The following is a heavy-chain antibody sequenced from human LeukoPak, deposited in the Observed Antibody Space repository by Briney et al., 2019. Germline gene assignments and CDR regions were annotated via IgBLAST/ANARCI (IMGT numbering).Heavy chain of an antibody. CDR3: AKLYGSGSYNYYFDY. J-gene: IGHJ4*02. CDR2: ISGSGGST. D-gene: IGHD3-10*01. V-gene: IGHV3-23*01. CDR1: GFTFSSYG. Sequence: GGSLRLSCAASGFTFSSYGMHWVRQAPGKGLEWVSAISGSGGSTYYADSVKGRFTISRDNSKNTLYLQMNSLRAEDTAVYYCAKLYGSGSYNYYFDYWGQGTLVTVSS.